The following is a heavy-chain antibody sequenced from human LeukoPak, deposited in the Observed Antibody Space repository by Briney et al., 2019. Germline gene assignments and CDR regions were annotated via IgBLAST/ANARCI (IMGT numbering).Heavy chain of an antibody. CDR1: GYSFSSYW. CDR2: INPGDSDV. V-gene: IGHV5-51*01. CDR3: AREKYVGRLTDH. J-gene: IGHJ4*02. D-gene: IGHD3-10*02. Sequence: KPGESLKISCKGSGYSFSSYWIGWVRQMPGKGLEWMGVINPGDSDVRYSPSFQGQVTISADKSISTAYLQWRSPKASDSAMYYCAREKYVGRLTDHWGQGTLVTVSS.